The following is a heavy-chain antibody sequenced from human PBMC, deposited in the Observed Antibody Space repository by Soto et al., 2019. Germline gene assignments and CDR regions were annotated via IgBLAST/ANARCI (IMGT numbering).Heavy chain of an antibody. CDR3: AKEGEHSSGWANFDY. V-gene: IGHV3-23*01. J-gene: IGHJ4*02. Sequence: GGSQRLSSAASGFTFSSYAMSWVRQAPGKGLEWVSAISGSGGSTYYADSAKGRFTISRDNSKNTLYLQMNSLRAEDTAVYYCAKEGEHSSGWANFDYWGQGTLVTVSS. CDR1: GFTFSSYA. CDR2: ISGSGGST. D-gene: IGHD6-19*01.